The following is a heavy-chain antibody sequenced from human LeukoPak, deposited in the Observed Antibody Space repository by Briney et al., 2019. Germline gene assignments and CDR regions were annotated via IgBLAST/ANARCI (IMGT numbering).Heavy chain of an antibody. CDR1: GGTFSSYA. Sequence: SVKVSCKASGGTFSSYAISWWRQAPGQGLEWMGRIIPLFGTANYAQKFQGRVAITTDETTSTAYLELSSLRSEDTAVYYCGKPRIAVAGTSAFDIWGQGTMVTVSS. CDR2: IIPLFGTA. J-gene: IGHJ3*02. V-gene: IGHV1-69*05. D-gene: IGHD6-19*01. CDR3: GKPRIAVAGTSAFDI.